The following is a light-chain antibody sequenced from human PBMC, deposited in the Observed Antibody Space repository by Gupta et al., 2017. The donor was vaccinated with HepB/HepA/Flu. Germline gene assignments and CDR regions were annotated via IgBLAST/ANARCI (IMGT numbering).Light chain of an antibody. V-gene: IGLV3-21*03. CDR2: EDS. Sequence: SYVLTQPPSASVAPVKTARITWGGNNSGSKSVHWYQQKAGPAPGLAVEEDSDRPSGIPERGAGYTTGKTDNRTTSRVEAGDEADDAGQGWVSSRDLGLFGGGTKMTVL. J-gene: IGLJ2*01. CDR3: QGWVSSRDLGL. CDR1: NSGSKS.